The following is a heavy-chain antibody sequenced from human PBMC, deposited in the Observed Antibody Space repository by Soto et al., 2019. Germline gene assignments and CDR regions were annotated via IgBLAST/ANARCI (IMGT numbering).Heavy chain of an antibody. D-gene: IGHD3-22*01. CDR3: ARDVRYYDSSGYYYEGRRGFAFDI. CDR2: ISYDGSNK. CDR1: GFTFSSYA. Sequence: GGSLRLSCAASGFTFSSYAMHWVRQAPGKGLEWVAVISYDGSNKYYADSVKGRFTISTDNSKKTLYLQMNSLRAEDMAVYYCARDVRYYDSSGYYYEGRRGFAFDIWGQGTMVTVSS. J-gene: IGHJ3*02. V-gene: IGHV3-30-3*01.